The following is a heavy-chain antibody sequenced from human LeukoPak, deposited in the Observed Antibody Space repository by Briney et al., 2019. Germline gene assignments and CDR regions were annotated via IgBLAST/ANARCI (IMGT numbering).Heavy chain of an antibody. V-gene: IGHV3-23*01. CDR3: AKDMILNWFDP. J-gene: IGHJ5*02. CDR2: ISGSGGST. CDR1: GFTFSSYA. Sequence: TGGSLRLSCAASGFTFSSYAMSWVRQAPGKGLEWVSAISGSGGSTYYADSVKGRFTISRDSSKNTLYLQMNSLRAEDTALYYCAKDMILNWFDPWGQGTLVTVSS. D-gene: IGHD3-16*01.